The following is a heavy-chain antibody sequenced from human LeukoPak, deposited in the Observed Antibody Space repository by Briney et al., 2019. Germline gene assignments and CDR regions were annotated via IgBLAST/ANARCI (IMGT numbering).Heavy chain of an antibody. CDR3: ARDDGYNPAY. CDR2: INSEGSST. CDR1: GFTFSSYT. Sequence: GGSLRLSCAASGFTFSSYTMNWVRQAPGKGLVWVSRINSEGSSTAYADSVRGRFTISRDNAKNTLYLQMNSLRAEDTAVYYCARDDGYNPAYWGQGTLVTVSS. D-gene: IGHD5-24*01. V-gene: IGHV3-74*01. J-gene: IGHJ4*02.